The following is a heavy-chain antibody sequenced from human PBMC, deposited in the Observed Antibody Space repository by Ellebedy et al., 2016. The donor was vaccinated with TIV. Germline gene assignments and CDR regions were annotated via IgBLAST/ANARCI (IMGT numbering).Heavy chain of an antibody. Sequence: GESLKTSCAAPGFIFSDYAIHWVRQAPGMGLEWVAMISYDGSNAYYGDSVRGRFTISRDNSKNTFYLQVNTLRTEDTAVYYCASNGRSGSYYNVDYWGQGTLVTVSS. CDR3: ASNGRSGSYYNVDY. V-gene: IGHV3-30*01. CDR2: ISYDGSNA. CDR1: GFIFSDYA. D-gene: IGHD3-10*01. J-gene: IGHJ4*02.